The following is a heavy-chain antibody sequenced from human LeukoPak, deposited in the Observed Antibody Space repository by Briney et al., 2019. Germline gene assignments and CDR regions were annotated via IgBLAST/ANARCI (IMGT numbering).Heavy chain of an antibody. Sequence: GGTLRLSCAASGFTFSSYGMSWVRQAPGKGLEWVSAISGSGGSTYYADSVKGRFTISRDNPKNTLYLQMNSLRAEDTAVYYCAKDLYGDYEQYWGQGTLVTVSS. CDR1: GFTFSSYG. D-gene: IGHD4-17*01. CDR3: AKDLYGDYEQY. V-gene: IGHV3-23*01. CDR2: ISGSGGST. J-gene: IGHJ4*02.